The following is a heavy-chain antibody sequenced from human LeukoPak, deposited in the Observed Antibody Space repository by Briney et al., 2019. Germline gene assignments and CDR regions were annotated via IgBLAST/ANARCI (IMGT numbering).Heavy chain of an antibody. CDR2: TNGRAATT. CDR1: GFTFSSYA. V-gene: IGHV3-23*01. J-gene: IGHJ6*03. D-gene: IGHD7-27*01. Sequence: GGSLRLSCAASGFASGFTFSSYATSWVRQAPGKGLEWVASTNGRAATTYYADSVKGRFTISRDNSKNTLYLQMNSLGADDTAVYYCAKAPATGEGYYFYYMDVWGKGTTVTVSS. CDR3: AKAPATGEGYYFYYMDV.